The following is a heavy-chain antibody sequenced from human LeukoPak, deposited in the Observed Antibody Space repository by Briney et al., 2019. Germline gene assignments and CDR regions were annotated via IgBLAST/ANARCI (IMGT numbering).Heavy chain of an antibody. CDR2: INPKSGGT. J-gene: IGHJ5*02. V-gene: IGHV1-2*06. D-gene: IGHD2-15*01. CDR3: ARACSGGSCNWFDP. Sequence: GASVKVSCKASGYTFTGYYMHWVRQAPGQGLEWMGRINPKSGGTNYAQKFQGRVTMTRDTSISTAYMELSRLRSDDTAVYYCARACSGGSCNWFDPWGQGTLVTVSS. CDR1: GYTFTGYY.